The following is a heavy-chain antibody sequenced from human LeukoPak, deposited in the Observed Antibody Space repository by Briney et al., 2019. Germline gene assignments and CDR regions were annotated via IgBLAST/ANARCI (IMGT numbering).Heavy chain of an antibody. J-gene: IGHJ4*02. D-gene: IGHD3-10*01. Sequence: GESLKISCQGSGYSFTTYWIGWVRQMAGKGLECMGISYPGDSDTRYSPSFQGQVTISADKSINTAYLQWSSLKASDTAMYYCARLGTYWSNYYFEYWGQGTLVTVSS. V-gene: IGHV5-51*01. CDR2: SYPGDSDT. CDR1: GYSFTTYW. CDR3: ARLGTYWSNYYFEY.